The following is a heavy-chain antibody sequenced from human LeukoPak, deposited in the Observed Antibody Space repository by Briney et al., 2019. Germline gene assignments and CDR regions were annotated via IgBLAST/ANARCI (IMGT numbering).Heavy chain of an antibody. D-gene: IGHD1-26*01. V-gene: IGHV4-61*02. CDR2: IYTSGST. CDR1: GGSISSGSYY. CDR3: AREYSGSYYGWGYFDL. Sequence: SETLSLTXTVSGGSISSGSYYWSGIRQPAGKGLEWIGRIYTSGSTNYNPSLKSRVTISLDTSKNQFSLKLSSVTAADTAVYYCAREYSGSYYGWGYFDLWGRGTLVTVSS. J-gene: IGHJ2*01.